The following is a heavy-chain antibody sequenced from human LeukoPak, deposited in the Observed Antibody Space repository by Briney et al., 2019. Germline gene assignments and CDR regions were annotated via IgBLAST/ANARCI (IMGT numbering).Heavy chain of an antibody. CDR1: GFTFGDYA. J-gene: IGHJ4*02. V-gene: IGHV3-49*04. CDR3: TRDREKLRYFDWLLPAFDY. Sequence: GRSLRLSCTASGFTFGDYAMSWVRQAPGKGLEWVGFIRSKAYGGTTEYAASVKGRFTISRDDSKSIAYLQMNSLKTEDTAVYYCTRDREKLRYFDWLLPAFDYWGQGTLVTVSS. D-gene: IGHD3-9*01. CDR2: IRSKAYGGTT.